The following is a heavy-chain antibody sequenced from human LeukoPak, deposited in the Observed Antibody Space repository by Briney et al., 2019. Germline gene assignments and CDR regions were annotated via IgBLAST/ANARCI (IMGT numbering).Heavy chain of an antibody. J-gene: IGHJ4*02. CDR2: IYHSGST. CDR1: GGSISSGGYY. CDR3: ARDPGVPAARFDY. D-gene: IGHD2-2*01. Sequence: XQTLSLTCTVSGGSISSGGYYWSWLRQHPGTGLEWIGYIYHSGSTYYNPSLKSRVTISVDTSKNQFSLKLSSVTAADTAVYYCARDPGVPAARFDYWGQGTLVTVSS. V-gene: IGHV4-31*03.